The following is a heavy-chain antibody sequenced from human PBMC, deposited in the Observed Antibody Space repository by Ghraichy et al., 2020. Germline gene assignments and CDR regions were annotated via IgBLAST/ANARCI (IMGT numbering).Heavy chain of an antibody. CDR3: TRGAPATPRSGFDV. CDR1: GFTFSNYW. Sequence: GSLRLSCAASGFTFSNYWMSWVRQAPGKGLVWVSHIKNDGSITNYADSVKGRFTISRDNAKNTLYLQINSLRAKDTALYYCTRGAPATPRSGFDVWGQGTVVTVSS. J-gene: IGHJ3*01. D-gene: IGHD2-15*01. V-gene: IGHV3-74*01. CDR2: IKNDGSIT.